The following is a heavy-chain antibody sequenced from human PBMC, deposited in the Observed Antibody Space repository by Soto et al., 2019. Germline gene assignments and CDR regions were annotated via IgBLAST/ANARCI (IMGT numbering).Heavy chain of an antibody. CDR3: ARRDYGDSDY. Sequence: ASVKVSCKASGYTFTGYYMHWVRQAPGQGLEWMGWINPNSGGTNYAQKFQGWVTMTRDTSTSTVYMALSSLRSEDTAVYYCARRDYGDSDYWGQGTLGTVSS. CDR1: GYTFTGYY. V-gene: IGHV1-2*04. D-gene: IGHD3-16*01. J-gene: IGHJ4*02. CDR2: INPNSGGT.